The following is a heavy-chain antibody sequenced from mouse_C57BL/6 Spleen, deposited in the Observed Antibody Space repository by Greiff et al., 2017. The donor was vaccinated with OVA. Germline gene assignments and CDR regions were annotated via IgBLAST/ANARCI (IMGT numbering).Heavy chain of an antibody. V-gene: IGHV1-82*01. D-gene: IGHD1-1*01. CDR2: IYPGDGDT. Sequence: QVQLQQSGPELVKPGASVKISCKASGYAFSSSWMNWVKQRPGKGLEWIGRIYPGDGDTNYNGKFKGKATLTADKSSSTAYMQLSSLTSEDSAVYFCARGSHYYGSSGYYFDYWGQGTTLTVSS. J-gene: IGHJ2*01. CDR1: GYAFSSSW. CDR3: ARGSHYYGSSGYYFDY.